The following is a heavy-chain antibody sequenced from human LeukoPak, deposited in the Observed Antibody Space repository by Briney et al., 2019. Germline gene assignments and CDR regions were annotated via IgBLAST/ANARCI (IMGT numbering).Heavy chain of an antibody. Sequence: GGSLRLSCVASGFTFSTSWMTWIRPAPGKGLEWVANIKEDGSTKNYADSVKGRFTISRDNAKNSLYLQMLSLRGEDTAMYYCASNSHYNTFDYWGQGTLVSVPS. CDR3: ASNSHYNTFDY. CDR2: IKEDGSTK. CDR1: GFTFSTSW. V-gene: IGHV3-7*01. D-gene: IGHD3-3*02. J-gene: IGHJ4*02.